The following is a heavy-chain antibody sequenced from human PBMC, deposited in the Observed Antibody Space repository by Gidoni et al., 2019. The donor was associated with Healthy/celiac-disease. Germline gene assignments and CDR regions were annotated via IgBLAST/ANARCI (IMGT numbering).Heavy chain of an antibody. CDR3: ARGRRNSSSWRTNYYYYGMDV. D-gene: IGHD6-13*01. V-gene: IGHV4-34*01. J-gene: IGHJ6*02. CDR2: INHSGST. Sequence: QVQLQQWGAGLLKPSETLSLPCAVYGGSFSGYYWSWIRQPPGKGLEWIGEINHSGSTNYNPSLKSRVTISVDTSKNQFSLKLSSVTAADTAVYYCARGRRNSSSWRTNYYYYGMDVWGQGTTVTVSS. CDR1: GGSFSGYY.